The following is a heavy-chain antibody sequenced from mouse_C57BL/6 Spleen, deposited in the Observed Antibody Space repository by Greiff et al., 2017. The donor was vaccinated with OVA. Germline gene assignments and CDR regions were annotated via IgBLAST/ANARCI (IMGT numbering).Heavy chain of an antibody. D-gene: IGHD2-1*01. CDR1: GFTFSDYY. J-gene: IGHJ4*01. CDR2: INYDGSST. Sequence: DVKLVESEGGLVQPGSSMKLSCTASGFTFSDYYMAWVRQVPEKGLEWVANINYDGSSTYYLDSLKSRFIISRDNAKNILYLQMSSLKSEDTATYYCARGYYGNYFYAMDYWGQGTSVTVSS. CDR3: ARGYYGNYFYAMDY. V-gene: IGHV5-16*01.